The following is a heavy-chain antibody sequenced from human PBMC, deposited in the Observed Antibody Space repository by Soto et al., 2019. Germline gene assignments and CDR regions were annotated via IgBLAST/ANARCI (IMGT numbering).Heavy chain of an antibody. CDR3: ARGANILRFLEWSTDDAFDI. J-gene: IGHJ3*02. CDR2: ISAYNRNT. D-gene: IGHD3-3*01. CDR1: GSPFNSEG. Sequence: APLKVSSKASGSPFNSEGISWVRQAPGQRVEWMGWISAYNRNTNYAQKLQGRVTMTPDTSTSTAYMELRSLRSDDTAVYYCARGANILRFLEWSTDDAFDIWGQGTMVTVSS. V-gene: IGHV1-18*01.